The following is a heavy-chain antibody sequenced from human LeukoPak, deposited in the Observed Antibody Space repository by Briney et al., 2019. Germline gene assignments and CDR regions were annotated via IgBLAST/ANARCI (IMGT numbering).Heavy chain of an antibody. V-gene: IGHV3-21*01. CDR2: FGTRSTSI. D-gene: IGHD3-16*01. CDR3: ANLGGH. Sequence: GGSLRLSCTASGFTFSGYSMNWIRQAPGKGLEWVSSFGTRSTSIYHAGSVKGRFAISRDNAKNSLYLQMNSLRAEDTAVYYCANLGGHWGQGTLVTVSS. CDR1: GFTFSGYS. J-gene: IGHJ4*02.